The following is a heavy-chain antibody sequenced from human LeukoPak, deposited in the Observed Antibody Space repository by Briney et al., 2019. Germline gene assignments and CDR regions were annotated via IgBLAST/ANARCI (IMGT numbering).Heavy chain of an antibody. CDR1: GDSVSTNSGG. D-gene: IGHD5-24*01. Sequence: SQTLSLTCAISGDSVSTNSGGWNWIRQSPSRGLEWLGRTYYSSNWYNDYAVFVKSRITINPDTSKNQFSLQLYSVTPEDTALYYCARGWLQSVFDSWGQGTLVTVSS. CDR3: ARGWLQSVFDS. J-gene: IGHJ4*02. V-gene: IGHV6-1*01. CDR2: TYYSSNWYN.